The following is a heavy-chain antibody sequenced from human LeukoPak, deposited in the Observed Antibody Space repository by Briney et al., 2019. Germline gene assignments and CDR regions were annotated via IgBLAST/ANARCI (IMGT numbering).Heavy chain of an antibody. J-gene: IGHJ4*02. CDR1: GGSISSYY. D-gene: IGHD6-6*01. V-gene: IGHV4-59*01. Sequence: PSETLSLTCTVSGGSISSYYWSWIRQPPGKGLEWIGYIYYSGSTNYNPSLKSRITISVDTSKNQFSLKLSSVTAADTAVYYCARGSWAARPDYWGQGTLVTVSS. CDR3: ARGSWAARPDY. CDR2: IYYSGST.